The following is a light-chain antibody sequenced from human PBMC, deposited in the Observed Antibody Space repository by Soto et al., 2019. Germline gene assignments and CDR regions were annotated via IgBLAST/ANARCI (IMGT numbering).Light chain of an antibody. CDR1: SSNIGAGYD. J-gene: IGLJ2*01. CDR3: QSYDSSLSVV. V-gene: IGLV1-40*01. CDR2: DNI. Sequence: QSVLTQAPSVSGAPGQRVTIPCIGSSSNIGAGYDVHWYQQVPGTAPKLLIYDNINRPSGVPDRFSGSKSGTSASLAITGLQSEDEADYYCQSYDSSLSVVFGGGTKLTVL.